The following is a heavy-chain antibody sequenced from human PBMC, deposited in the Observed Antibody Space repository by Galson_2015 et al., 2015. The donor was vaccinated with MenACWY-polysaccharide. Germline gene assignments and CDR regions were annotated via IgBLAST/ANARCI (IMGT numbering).Heavy chain of an antibody. CDR1: GDSVSYGVISH. J-gene: IGHJ4*02. Sequence: LSLTFSVSGDSVSYGVISHWTWIRQLPGKGLEWIGFILGSGSTFYTLSLRMRVSIFRDTSKNQFSLTLSSVTGADTAVYYCARGGYCGDDCYSGTDYWGQGTPVTVSS. V-gene: IGHV4-31*03. CDR2: ILGSGST. D-gene: IGHD2-21*02. CDR3: ARGGYCGDDCYSGTDY.